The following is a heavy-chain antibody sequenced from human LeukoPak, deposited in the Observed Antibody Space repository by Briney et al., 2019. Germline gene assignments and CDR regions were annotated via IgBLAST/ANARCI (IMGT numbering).Heavy chain of an antibody. V-gene: IGHV5-51*01. CDR2: IHPGDSDT. J-gene: IGHJ6*02. D-gene: IGHD2-2*01. Sequence: GESLKISCKGSGYSFTSNWIGWVRQMPGKGLEWMGIIHPGDSDTRYSPSFQGQVTISVDKSISTAYLQWSSLQASDTAMYYCARAIGTSQFYFYYGMDVWGQGTTVTVSS. CDR3: ARAIGTSQFYFYYGMDV. CDR1: GYSFTSNW.